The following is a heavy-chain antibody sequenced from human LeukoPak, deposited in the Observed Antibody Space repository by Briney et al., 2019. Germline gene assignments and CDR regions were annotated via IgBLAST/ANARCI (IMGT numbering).Heavy chain of an antibody. CDR1: GFTFSSYA. Sequence: GGSLRLSCAASGFTFSSYAMSWVRQAPGKGLEWISAITGSGGSTYYADSVKGRFTISRDNSKNTLYLQVNSLRAEDTAVYYCAKDLNEGQLPQYFQHWGQGTLVTVSS. J-gene: IGHJ1*01. D-gene: IGHD2-2*01. V-gene: IGHV3-23*01. CDR2: ITGSGGST. CDR3: AKDLNEGQLPQYFQH.